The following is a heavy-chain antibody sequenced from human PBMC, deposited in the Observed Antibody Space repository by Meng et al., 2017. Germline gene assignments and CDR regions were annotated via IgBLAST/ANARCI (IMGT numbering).Heavy chain of an antibody. D-gene: IGHD2-8*01. V-gene: IGHV3-33*01. J-gene: IGHJ6*02. CDR1: GFTFSSYG. CDR3: ARDEMDIVLMVYVSLYGMDV. CDR2: IWYDGSNK. Sequence: GESLKISCAASGFTFSSYGMHWVRQAPGKGLEWVAVIWYDGSNKYYADSVKGRFTISRDNSKNTLYLQMNSLRAEDTAVYYCARDEMDIVLMVYVSLYGMDVWGQGTTVTVSS.